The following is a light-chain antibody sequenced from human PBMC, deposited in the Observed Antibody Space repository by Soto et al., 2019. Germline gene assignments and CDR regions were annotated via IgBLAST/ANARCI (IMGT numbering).Light chain of an antibody. J-gene: IGKJ4*01. CDR2: GAS. Sequence: EIVLTQSPATLSLSPGERATLSCRASQSVGSSLAWYQQKPGQAPRLLIYGASSRATGIPDRFSGSGSGTDFTLTISRLEPEDFAVYYCQQYGGSLTFGGGTKVDIK. CDR1: QSVGSS. CDR3: QQYGGSLT. V-gene: IGKV3-20*01.